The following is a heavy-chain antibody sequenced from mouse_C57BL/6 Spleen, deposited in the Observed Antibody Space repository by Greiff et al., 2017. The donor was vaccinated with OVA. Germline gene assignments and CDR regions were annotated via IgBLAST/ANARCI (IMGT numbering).Heavy chain of an antibody. CDR2: IYPRSGNT. CDR3: AKCDYGSSHAMDY. V-gene: IGHV1-81*01. J-gene: IGHJ4*01. CDR1: GYTFTSYG. D-gene: IGHD1-1*01. Sequence: QVQLQQSGAELARPGASVKLSCKASGYTFTSYGISWVKQRTGQGLEWIGEIYPRSGNTYYNEKFKGKATLTADKSYSTAYMELRSLTSEDSAVYFCAKCDYGSSHAMDYWGQGTSVTVSS.